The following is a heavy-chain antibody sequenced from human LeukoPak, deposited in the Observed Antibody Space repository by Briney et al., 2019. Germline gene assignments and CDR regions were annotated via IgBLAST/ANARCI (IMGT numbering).Heavy chain of an antibody. CDR1: ILAVSAVW. D-gene: IGHD4-23*01. Sequence: GGTLRLSCGGSILAVSAVWVPCTRQTAVWGLVWVSRIDPDGSRTDYAVCVKGRFTISRDNAKNTLDLQMISLRAEDTAVYVCARDLRGNRDYWGQGTLVIVSS. CDR3: ARDLRGNRDY. V-gene: IGHV3-74*01. J-gene: IGHJ4*02. CDR2: IDPDGSRT.